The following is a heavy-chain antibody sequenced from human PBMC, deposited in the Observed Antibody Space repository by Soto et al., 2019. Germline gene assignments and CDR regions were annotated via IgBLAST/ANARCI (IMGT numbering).Heavy chain of an antibody. V-gene: IGHV4-31*03. J-gene: IGHJ5*02. Sequence: QVQLQESGPGLVKPSQTLSLTCTVSGGSISSGGYYWSWIRQHPGKGLEWIGYIYYSGSTYYNPSLKRRVTIXXDXSXXQFSLKLSSVTAADTAVYYCARVCISTSCLNWFDPWGQGTLVTVSS. CDR1: GGSISSGGYY. CDR3: ARVCISTSCLNWFDP. D-gene: IGHD2-2*01. CDR2: IYYSGST.